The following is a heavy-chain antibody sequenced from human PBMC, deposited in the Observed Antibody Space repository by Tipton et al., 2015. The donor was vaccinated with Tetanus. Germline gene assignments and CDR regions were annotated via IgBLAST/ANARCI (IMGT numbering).Heavy chain of an antibody. CDR2: ISGSGGST. CDR1: GFTFSSYA. Sequence: SLRLSCAASGFTFSSYAMSWVRQAPGKGLEWVSGISGSGGSTYYADSVKGRFTISRDNSKNTLYLQMTSLRPEDTALYYCARDSSPYYYYYGLDVWGQGTPVTVSS. D-gene: IGHD2/OR15-2a*01. J-gene: IGHJ6*02. CDR3: ARDSSPYYYYYGLDV. V-gene: IGHV3-23*01.